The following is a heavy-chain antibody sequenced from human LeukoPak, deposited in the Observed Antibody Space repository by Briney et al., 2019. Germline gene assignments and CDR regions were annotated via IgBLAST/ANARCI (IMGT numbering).Heavy chain of an antibody. D-gene: IGHD2-2*01. CDR2: IRYDGSNK. J-gene: IGHJ4*02. CDR1: GFTFSSYG. Sequence: QPGGSLRLSCAASGFTFSSYGMHWVRQAPGKGLEWVAFIRYDGSNKYYADSVKGRFTISRDNSKNTLYLQMNSLRAEDTAVYYCAKPIVVVPAGNYFDYWGQRTLVTVSS. CDR3: AKPIVVVPAGNYFDY. V-gene: IGHV3-30*02.